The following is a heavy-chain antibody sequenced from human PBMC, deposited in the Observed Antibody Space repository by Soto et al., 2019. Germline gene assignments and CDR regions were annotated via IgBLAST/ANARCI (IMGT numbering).Heavy chain of an antibody. D-gene: IGHD1-1*01. CDR2: IIPLTGTA. CDR1: GDSFSRFA. V-gene: IGHV1-69*01. Sequence: QVRLVQSGPEVKRPGSSVKISCKSSGDSFSRFAVSWVRQAPGQGLEWMGGIIPLTGTANYIQKFRGRVTITADDSSSTVYMEVSSLRSDDTAVSYCARLGLDLDFDHWGQGTLVTVSP. J-gene: IGHJ4*02. CDR3: ARLGLDLDFDH.